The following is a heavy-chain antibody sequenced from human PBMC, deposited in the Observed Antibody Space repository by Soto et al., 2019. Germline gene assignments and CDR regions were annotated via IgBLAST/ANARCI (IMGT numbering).Heavy chain of an antibody. CDR3: AKDWVVVVPAATVDAFDI. CDR1: GFTFSSYG. CDR2: IWYDGNNE. V-gene: IGHV3-33*06. J-gene: IGHJ3*02. D-gene: IGHD2-2*01. Sequence: GGSLRLSCAASGFTFSSYGMHWVRQAPGKGLEWVAVIWYDGNNEYYADSVKGRFTISRDNSKNTLYLQMNSLRAEDTAVYYCAKDWVVVVPAATVDAFDIWGQGTMVTVSS.